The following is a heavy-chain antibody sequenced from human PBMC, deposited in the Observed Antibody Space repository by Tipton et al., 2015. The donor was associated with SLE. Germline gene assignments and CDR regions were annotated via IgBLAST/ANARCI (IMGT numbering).Heavy chain of an antibody. CDR2: IYYSGST. CDR1: GGSISSSSYY. CDR3: AREGVSGYFDY. D-gene: IGHD3-10*01. J-gene: IGHJ4*02. Sequence: TLSLTCTVSGGSISSSSYYWGWIRQPPGKGLEWIGSIYYSGSTYYNPSLKSRVTISVDTSKNQFSLKLSSVTAADTAVYHCAREGVSGYFDYWGQGTLVTVSS. V-gene: IGHV4-39*07.